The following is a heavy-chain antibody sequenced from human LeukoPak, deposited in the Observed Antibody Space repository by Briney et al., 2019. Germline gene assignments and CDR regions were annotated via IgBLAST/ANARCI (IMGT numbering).Heavy chain of an antibody. V-gene: IGHV1-2*02. CDR1: GYTFTGYY. Sequence: ASVKVSCKASGYTFTGYYIHWVRQAPGQGLEWMGWPIPNSGVTRYSQNFQARLTMTRDTSLSSAYMELTNLTSNDTAVYYCARALMAVVTQSPEPDAFDIWGQGTAVTVS. D-gene: IGHD2-21*02. J-gene: IGHJ3*02. CDR2: PIPNSGVT. CDR3: ARALMAVVTQSPEPDAFDI.